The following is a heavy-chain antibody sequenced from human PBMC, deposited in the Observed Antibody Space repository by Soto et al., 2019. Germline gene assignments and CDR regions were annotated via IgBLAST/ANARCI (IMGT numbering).Heavy chain of an antibody. J-gene: IGHJ4*02. V-gene: IGHV3-74*01. D-gene: IGHD5-18*01. CDR1: GFTFSSYW. Sequence: GGSLRLSCAASGFTFSSYWMHWVRQAPGKGLEWVSRINSDGSSTTYADSVKGRFTISRDNAKSTLYLQMTSLRAEDTAVYYCAKGAWYTYGHFDYWGQGTLVTVSS. CDR3: AKGAWYTYGHFDY. CDR2: INSDGSST.